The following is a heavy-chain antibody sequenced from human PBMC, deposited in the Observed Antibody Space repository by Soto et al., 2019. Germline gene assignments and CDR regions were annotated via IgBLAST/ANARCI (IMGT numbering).Heavy chain of an antibody. Sequence: PGGSLRLSCAASGFTFSSYAMSWVRQAPGKGLEWVSAISGSGGSTYYADSVKGRFTISRDNSKNTLYLQMNSLRAEDTAVYYCAKDRYFFDSTGYPDWIPFDYWGQGTLVTVS. D-gene: IGHD3-22*01. CDR2: ISGSGGST. J-gene: IGHJ4*02. V-gene: IGHV3-23*01. CDR3: AKDRYFFDSTGYPDWIPFDY. CDR1: GFTFSSYA.